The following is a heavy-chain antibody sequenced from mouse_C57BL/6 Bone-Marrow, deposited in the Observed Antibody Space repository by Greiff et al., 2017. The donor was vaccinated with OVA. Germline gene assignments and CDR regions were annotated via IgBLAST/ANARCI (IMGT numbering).Heavy chain of an antibody. J-gene: IGHJ1*03. D-gene: IGHD2-3*01. V-gene: IGHV1-53*01. CDR2: INPRNGGT. CDR3: ATGYYGWYVDV. CDR1: GYTFTSYW. Sequence: VQLQQPGTELVKPGASVKLSCKASGYTFTSYWMHWVKQRPGQGLEWIGNINPRNGGTYYNEKFKSQATLTVDKSSSTAYMQLSSLTSEDSAVYDSATGYYGWYVDVWGTGTTVTGSS.